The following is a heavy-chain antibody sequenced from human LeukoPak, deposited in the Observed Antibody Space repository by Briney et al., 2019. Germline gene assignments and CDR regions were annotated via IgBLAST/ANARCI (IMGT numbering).Heavy chain of an antibody. J-gene: IGHJ4*02. CDR3: AKDKDYYDSSGFFGY. V-gene: IGHV3-23*01. CDR2: ISGSGGST. D-gene: IGHD3-22*01. Sequence: PGGSLRLSCAACGFTFSSYAMSWVRQAPGKGLEWVSAISGSGGSTYYADSVKGRFIISRDNSKNTLYLQMNSLRAEDTAVYYCAKDKDYYDSSGFFGYWGQGTLVTVSS. CDR1: GFTFSSYA.